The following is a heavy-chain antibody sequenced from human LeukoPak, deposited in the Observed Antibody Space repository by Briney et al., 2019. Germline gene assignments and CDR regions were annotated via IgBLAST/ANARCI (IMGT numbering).Heavy chain of an antibody. D-gene: IGHD6-13*01. J-gene: IGHJ4*02. CDR1: GFTFSSYA. CDR3: AKDRGYSSSWYFSDY. Sequence: GGSLRLSCAASGFTFSSYAVSWVRQAPGKGLEWVSAISGSGGSTYYADSVKGRFTISRDNSKNTLYLQMNSLRAEDTAFYCCAKDRGYSSSWYFSDYWGQGTLVTVSS. CDR2: ISGSGGST. V-gene: IGHV3-23*01.